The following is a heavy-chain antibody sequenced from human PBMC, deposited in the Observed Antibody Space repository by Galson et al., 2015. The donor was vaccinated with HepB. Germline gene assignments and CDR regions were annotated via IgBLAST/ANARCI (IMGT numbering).Heavy chain of an antibody. D-gene: IGHD3-10*01. J-gene: IGHJ3*02. CDR3: ARDRHYYGSGDAFDI. CDR1: GFTFDDYG. CDR2: INWNGGST. Sequence: SLRLSCAASGFTFDDYGMSWVRQAPGKGLEWVSGINWNGGSTGYADSVKGRFTISRDNAKNSLYLQMNSLRAEDTALYYCARDRHYYGSGDAFDIWGQGTMFTVSS. V-gene: IGHV3-20*04.